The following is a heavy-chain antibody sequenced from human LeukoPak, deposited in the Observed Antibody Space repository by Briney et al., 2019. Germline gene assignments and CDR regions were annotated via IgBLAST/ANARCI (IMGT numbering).Heavy chain of an antibody. V-gene: IGHV5-10-1*01. Sequence: GESLKISCKGSGYSFTSYWISWVRQMPGKGLEWMGRIDPSDSYTNYSPSFQGHVTISADKSISTAYLQWSSLKASDTAMYHCVRLMEQLVTDSSGSYYYYYYGMDVWGKGTTVTVSS. CDR2: IDPSDSYT. J-gene: IGHJ6*04. D-gene: IGHD6-19*01. CDR1: GYSFTSYW. CDR3: VRLMEQLVTDSSGSYYYYYYGMDV.